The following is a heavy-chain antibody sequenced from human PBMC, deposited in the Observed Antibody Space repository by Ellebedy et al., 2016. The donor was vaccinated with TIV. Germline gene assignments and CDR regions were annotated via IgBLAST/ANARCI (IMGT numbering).Heavy chain of an antibody. CDR1: GYTFTGYY. CDR3: ARGGFTYYYDSSGYSVGWFDP. Sequence: ASVKVSXXASGYTFTGYYMHWVRQAPGQGLEWMGWINPNSGGTNYAQKFQGWVTMTRDTSISTAYMELSRLRSDDTAVYYCARGGFTYYYDSSGYSVGWFDPWGQGTLVTVSS. J-gene: IGHJ5*02. CDR2: INPNSGGT. D-gene: IGHD3-22*01. V-gene: IGHV1-2*04.